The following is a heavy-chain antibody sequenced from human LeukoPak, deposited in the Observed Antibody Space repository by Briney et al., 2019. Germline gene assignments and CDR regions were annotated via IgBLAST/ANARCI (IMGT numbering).Heavy chain of an antibody. CDR3: AREYSGSYFRYFDY. V-gene: IGHV1-8*03. D-gene: IGHD1-26*01. J-gene: IGHJ4*02. CDR1: GYTFTSYD. Sequence: ASVKVSCKTSGYTFTSYDINWVRQATGQGLEWMGWMNPNSGNTGYAQKFQGRVTITRNTSISTAYMELSSLRSEDTAVYYCAREYSGSYFRYFDYWGQGTLVTVSS. CDR2: MNPNSGNT.